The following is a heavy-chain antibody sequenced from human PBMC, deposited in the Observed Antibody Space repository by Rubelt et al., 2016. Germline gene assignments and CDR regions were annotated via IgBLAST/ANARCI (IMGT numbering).Heavy chain of an antibody. CDR1: GLTFSIYA. CDR2: VSGSGGIT. Sequence: GGSLRLSCAASGLTFSIYAMNWVRQAPGKGLEWVSVVSGSGGITYYADSVKGRCTISRDNSKNTLYLQMNSLRAEDTAVYYCARDSPSPDWGQGTLVTVSS. CDR3: ARDSPSPD. J-gene: IGHJ4*02. V-gene: IGHV3-23*01.